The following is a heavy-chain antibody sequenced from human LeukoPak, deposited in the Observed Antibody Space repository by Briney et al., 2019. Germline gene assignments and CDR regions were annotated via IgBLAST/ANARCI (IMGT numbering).Heavy chain of an antibody. CDR2: ISSSGSTI. D-gene: IGHD2-2*01. V-gene: IGHV3-48*03. CDR1: GFTFSSYE. CDR3: ARDSRGYCSSTSCPDRRFDC. Sequence: PGGSLRLSCAASGFTFSSYEMNWVRQAPGKGLEWVSYISSSGSTIYYADSVKGRFTISRDNAKNSLYLQMNSLRAEDTAVYYCARDSRGYCSSTSCPDRRFDCWGQGTLVTVSS. J-gene: IGHJ4*02.